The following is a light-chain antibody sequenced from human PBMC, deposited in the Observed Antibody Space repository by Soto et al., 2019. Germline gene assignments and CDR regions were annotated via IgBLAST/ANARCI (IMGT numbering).Light chain of an antibody. Sequence: NFMLTQPHSVSESPGKTVTISCTSSSGSVASNYVQWYQQRPGSAPTTVISKNNQRPSGVPDRFSASIDSSSNSASLTISGLKTEDEADYYCQSFDNNNQVFGGGTKVTVL. CDR2: KNN. CDR1: SGSVASNY. CDR3: QSFDNNNQV. V-gene: IGLV6-57*02. J-gene: IGLJ3*02.